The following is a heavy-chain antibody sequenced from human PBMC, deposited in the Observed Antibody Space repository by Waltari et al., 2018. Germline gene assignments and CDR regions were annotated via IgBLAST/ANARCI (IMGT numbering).Heavy chain of an antibody. D-gene: IGHD7-27*01. CDR1: GFSFRLFN. J-gene: IGHJ5*02. CDR3: ARGGWGFYLDL. V-gene: IGHV3-21*01. Sequence: EVQLMESGGGLVKPGGSLRLSCAASGFSFRLFNMNWVRQAPGKWLEWVSSVSSNGAYIHYADSVRGRFTISRDNAKTSLYLQMNGLRDEDTAVYYCARGGWGFYLDLWGQGALVTVSS. CDR2: VSSNGAYI.